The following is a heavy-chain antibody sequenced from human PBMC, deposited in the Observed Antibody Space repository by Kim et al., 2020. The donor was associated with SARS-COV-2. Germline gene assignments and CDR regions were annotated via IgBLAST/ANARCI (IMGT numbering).Heavy chain of an antibody. J-gene: IGHJ4*02. Sequence: ADPVKGRFPISRNNAKNSLYQQMKSMRAEDTAVYYCARVDYYDSSGYFDYWGQGTLVTVSS. V-gene: IGHV3-21*01. CDR3: ARVDYYDSSGYFDY. D-gene: IGHD3-22*01.